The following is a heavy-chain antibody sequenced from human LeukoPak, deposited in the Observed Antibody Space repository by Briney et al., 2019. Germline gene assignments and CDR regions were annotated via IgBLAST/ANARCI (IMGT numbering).Heavy chain of an antibody. Sequence: ASVKVSCKASGYTFTGYYMHWVRQAPRQGLEWMGWINPNSGGTNYAQKFQGRVTMTRDTSISTAYMELSRLRSDDTAVYYCARAVTLRFLEWLSNYNWFDPWGQGTLVTVSS. D-gene: IGHD3-3*01. CDR2: INPNSGGT. V-gene: IGHV1-2*02. CDR3: ARAVTLRFLEWLSNYNWFDP. J-gene: IGHJ5*02. CDR1: GYTFTGYY.